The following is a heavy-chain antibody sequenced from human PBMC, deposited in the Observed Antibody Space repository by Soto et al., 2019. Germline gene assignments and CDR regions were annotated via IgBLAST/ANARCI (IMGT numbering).Heavy chain of an antibody. V-gene: IGHV4-59*08. CDR2: IYYSGST. D-gene: IGHD3-9*01. CDR3: ARQHYDLLTRYAY. J-gene: IGHJ1*01. Sequence: SETLSLTCTVSGGSISSYYWSWIRQPPGKGLEWIGYIYYSGSTNYNPSLKSRVTISVDTSKNQFSLKLSSVTAADTAVYYCARQHYDLLTRYAYWGQGTLVTVSS. CDR1: GGSISSYY.